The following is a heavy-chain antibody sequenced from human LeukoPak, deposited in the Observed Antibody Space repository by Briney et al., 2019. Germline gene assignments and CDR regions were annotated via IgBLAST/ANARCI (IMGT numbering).Heavy chain of an antibody. CDR3: ARIDIVATGDWFDP. Sequence: SETLSLTYAVYGGSISGYYWTWIRQPPGKRLEWIGEINHSGSTNYNPSLKSRVTISVDTAKNQFSLKLSSVTAADTAVYYCARIDIVATGDWFDPWGQGTLVIVSS. D-gene: IGHD5-12*01. J-gene: IGHJ5*02. CDR2: INHSGST. V-gene: IGHV4-34*01. CDR1: GGSISGYY.